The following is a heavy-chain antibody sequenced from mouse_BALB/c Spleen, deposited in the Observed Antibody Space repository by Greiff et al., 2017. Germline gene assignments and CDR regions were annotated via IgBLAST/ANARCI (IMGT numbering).Heavy chain of an antibody. J-gene: IGHJ3*01. CDR3: ARRRNWEGTFAY. D-gene: IGHD4-1*01. V-gene: IGHV1S135*01. CDR2: IDPFNGGT. Sequence: LVESGPELMKPGASVKISCKASGYSFTSYYMHWVKQSHGKSLEWIGYIDPFNGGTSYNQKFKGKATLTVDKSSSTAYMHLSSLTSEDSAVYYCARRRNWEGTFAYWGQGTLVTVSA. CDR1: GYSFTSYY.